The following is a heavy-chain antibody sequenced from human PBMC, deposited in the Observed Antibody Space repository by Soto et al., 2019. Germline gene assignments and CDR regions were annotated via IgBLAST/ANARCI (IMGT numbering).Heavy chain of an antibody. V-gene: IGHV4-39*01. J-gene: IGHJ5*02. Sequence: PSETLSLTCTVSGGSISSSSYYWGWIRQPPGKGLEWIGSIYYSGSTYYNPSLKSRVTISVDTSKNQFSLKLSSVTAADTAVYYCARRDVDTAMVTDWFDPWGQGTLVTVSS. D-gene: IGHD5-18*01. CDR2: IYYSGST. CDR1: GGSISSSSYY. CDR3: ARRDVDTAMVTDWFDP.